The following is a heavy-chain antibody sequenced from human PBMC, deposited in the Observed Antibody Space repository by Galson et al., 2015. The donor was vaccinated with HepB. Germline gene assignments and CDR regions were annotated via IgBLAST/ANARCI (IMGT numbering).Heavy chain of an antibody. CDR3: ARERRYCGGDCYYYFDY. D-gene: IGHD2-21*02. J-gene: IGHJ4*02. CDR2: IYYSGST. Sequence: QVQLQESGPGLVKPSQTLSLTCTVSGGSISSGDYYWSWIRQPPGKGLEWIGYIYYSGSTYYNPSLKSRVTISVDTSKNQFSLKLSSVTAADTAVYYCARERRYCGGDCYYYFDYWGQGTLVTVSS. CDR1: GGSISSGDYY. V-gene: IGHV4-30-4*01.